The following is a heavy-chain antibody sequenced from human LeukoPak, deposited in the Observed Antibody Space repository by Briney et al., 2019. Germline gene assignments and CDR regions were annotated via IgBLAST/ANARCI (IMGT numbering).Heavy chain of an antibody. CDR1: GFTFSNAW. J-gene: IGHJ4*02. CDR3: TTDLTWGEVGATKVGSLAY. V-gene: IGHV3-15*01. D-gene: IGHD1-26*01. CDR2: IKSKTDGGTT. Sequence: GGSLRLSCAASGFTFSNAWMSWVRQAPGKGLEWVGRIKSKTDGGTTDYAAPVKGRFTISRDDSKNTLYLQMNSLKTEDTAVYYCTTDLTWGEVGATKVGSLAYWGQGTLVTVSS.